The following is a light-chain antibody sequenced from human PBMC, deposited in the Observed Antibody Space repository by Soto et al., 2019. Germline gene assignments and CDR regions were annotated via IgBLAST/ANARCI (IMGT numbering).Light chain of an antibody. CDR3: QHYGRSPM. V-gene: IGKV3-20*01. Sequence: EIVLTQSPGTLSLSPGETATLSCRAGQSVHRSYLAWYQQKPGQAPRLLIYGASSRATGIPDRFSGSGSGTDFTLTISRLEPEDFAVYYCQHYGRSPMFGPGTVVEIK. CDR2: GAS. CDR1: QSVHRSY. J-gene: IGKJ1*01.